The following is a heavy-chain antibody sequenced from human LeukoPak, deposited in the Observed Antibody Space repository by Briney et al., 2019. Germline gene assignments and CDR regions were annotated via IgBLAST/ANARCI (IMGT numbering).Heavy chain of an antibody. Sequence: ASVKVSCKASGYTFTCYYMHWVRQAPGQGLEWMGWINPNSGGTNYAQKFQGRVTMTRDTSISTAYMELRSLRSDDTAVYYCARDWVAVAGNFDYWGQGTLVTVSS. CDR2: INPNSGGT. D-gene: IGHD6-19*01. CDR3: ARDWVAVAGNFDY. CDR1: GYTFTCYY. J-gene: IGHJ4*02. V-gene: IGHV1-2*02.